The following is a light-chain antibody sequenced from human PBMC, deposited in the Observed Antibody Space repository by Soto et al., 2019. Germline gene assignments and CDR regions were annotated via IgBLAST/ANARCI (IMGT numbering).Light chain of an antibody. Sequence: DIQMTQSPSTLSASVGDRVTITCRASQSISSWLAWYQQKPGKAPKLLIYDASRLESGVPSRFSGSGSGTEFTLTISSLQPDDFATYYCQQYNSYSLYTFGQGTKLEIK. J-gene: IGKJ2*01. CDR1: QSISSW. V-gene: IGKV1-5*01. CDR2: DAS. CDR3: QQYNSYSLYT.